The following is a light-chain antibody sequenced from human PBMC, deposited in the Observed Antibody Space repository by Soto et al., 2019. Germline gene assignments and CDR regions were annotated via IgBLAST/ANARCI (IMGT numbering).Light chain of an antibody. CDR3: CSYAGSYTYV. Sequence: QSVLTQPRSVSGSPGQSVTISCTGTSSDVGGYNYVSWYQQHPGKAPKLMMYDVSKRPSGVPDRFSGSKSGNTASLTISGLQAEDEADYYCCSYAGSYTYVFATGTELPVL. J-gene: IGLJ1*01. CDR2: DVS. CDR1: SSDVGGYNY. V-gene: IGLV2-11*01.